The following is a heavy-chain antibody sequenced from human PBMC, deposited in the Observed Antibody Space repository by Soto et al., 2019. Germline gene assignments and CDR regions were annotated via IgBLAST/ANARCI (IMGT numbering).Heavy chain of an antibody. CDR1: GFTFSSSV. D-gene: IGHD2-8*01. V-gene: IGHV1-58*02. CDR2: IVVGSDNT. CDR3: EAAVSMIYNKTPYASDL. J-gene: IGHJ3*01. Sequence: GASVKVSCKASGFTFSSSVIQWVRQARGQRLEWIGWIVVGSDNTNYARKFEERVTITRDKSSGTAYMELRSLGAEDTAVYFCEAAVSMIYNKTPYASDLWGQGTMVTVSS.